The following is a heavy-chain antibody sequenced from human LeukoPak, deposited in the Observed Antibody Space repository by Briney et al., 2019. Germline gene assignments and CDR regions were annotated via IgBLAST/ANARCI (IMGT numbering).Heavy chain of an antibody. D-gene: IGHD6-19*01. CDR1: GYTFTGYY. Sequence: GASVKVSCKASGYTFTGYYMHWVRQAPGQGLEWMGWINPNSGGTNYAQKFQGRVTMTRDTSISTAYMELSRLRSDDTAVYYCARDRGDEQWLATYDFDYWGQGTLVTVSS. V-gene: IGHV1-2*02. CDR2: INPNSGGT. J-gene: IGHJ4*02. CDR3: ARDRGDEQWLATYDFDY.